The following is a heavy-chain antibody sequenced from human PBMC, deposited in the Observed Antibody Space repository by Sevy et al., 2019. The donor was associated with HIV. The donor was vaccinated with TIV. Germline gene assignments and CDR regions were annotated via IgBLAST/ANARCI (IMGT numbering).Heavy chain of an antibody. CDR2: ISAYNGNT. V-gene: IGHV1-18*01. CDR1: GYTFTSYG. CDR3: ARDRGKGYDFWSGPDYYYGMDV. J-gene: IGHJ6*02. Sequence: ASVKVSCKASGYTFTSYGISWVRQAPGQGLEWMGWISAYNGNTNYAQKLQGRVTMTTDTSTSTAYMELRSLRSDDTAVYYCARDRGKGYDFWSGPDYYYGMDVWGQGTTVTVSS. D-gene: IGHD3-3*01.